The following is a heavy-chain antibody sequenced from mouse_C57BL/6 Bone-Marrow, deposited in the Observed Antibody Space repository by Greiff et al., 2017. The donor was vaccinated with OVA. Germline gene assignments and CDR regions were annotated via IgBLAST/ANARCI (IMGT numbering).Heavy chain of an antibody. J-gene: IGHJ3*01. D-gene: IGHD1-1*01. V-gene: IGHV1-62-2*01. CDR2: FYPGSGSI. Sequence: VKPGASVKLSCKASGYTFTEYTIHWVKQRSGQGLEWIGWFYPGSGSIKYNEKFKDKATLTADKSSSTVYMELSRLTSEDSAVYFCARHEVNYYGSSYPLFAYWGQGTLVTVSA. CDR3: ARHEVNYYGSSYPLFAY. CDR1: GYTFTEYT.